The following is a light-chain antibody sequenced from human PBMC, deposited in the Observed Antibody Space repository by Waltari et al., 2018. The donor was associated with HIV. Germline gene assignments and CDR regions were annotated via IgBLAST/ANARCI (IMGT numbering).Light chain of an antibody. V-gene: IGLV3-19*01. CDR1: SLRKNY. J-gene: IGLJ2*01. CDR3: NCRGNSGDEFL. CDR2: GND. Sequence: GQTVIITCRGDSLRKNYASWYQQRPGQAPRLVFYGNDGRPSGIPDRFSGSSSGDTASLTITWTQAEDEADYYCNCRGNSGDEFLFGGGTHISVL.